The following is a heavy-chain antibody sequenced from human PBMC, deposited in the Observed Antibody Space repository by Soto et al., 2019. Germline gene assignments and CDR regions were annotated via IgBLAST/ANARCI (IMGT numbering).Heavy chain of an antibody. Sequence: QVQLVQSGAEVKKPGSSVKVSCKASGGTFSSYAISWVRQAPGQGLEWMGGVIPIFGTANYAQKFQGRVTITADESTSTAYGELSSLRAEDTAVYYCARGGRGGYCSSTSCEHFDYWGQGTLVTVSS. V-gene: IGHV1-69*01. CDR1: GGTFSSYA. D-gene: IGHD2-2*01. CDR3: ARGGRGGYCSSTSCEHFDY. J-gene: IGHJ4*02. CDR2: VIPIFGTA.